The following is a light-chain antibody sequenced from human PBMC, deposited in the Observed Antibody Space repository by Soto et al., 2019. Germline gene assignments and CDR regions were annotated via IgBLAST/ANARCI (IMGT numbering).Light chain of an antibody. CDR1: QGISSW. CDR2: SAS. J-gene: IGKJ4*01. CDR3: QQANSFPLT. V-gene: IGKV1-12*01. Sequence: DIQMNQSPYSVSASVGARVTITCRASQGISSWLAWYQQKPGKAHKLLIYSASSLQSGVPSRFSGSGSGTDFTLTISSLQLEYFANYYCQQANSFPLTFGGGTKVEIK.